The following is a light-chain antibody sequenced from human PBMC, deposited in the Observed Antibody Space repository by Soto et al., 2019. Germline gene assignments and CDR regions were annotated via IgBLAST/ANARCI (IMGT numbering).Light chain of an antibody. CDR3: CSYASSSTFDGVV. J-gene: IGLJ2*01. V-gene: IGLV2-23*03. CDR2: EGS. Sequence: QSALTQPASVSGSPGQSITISCTGTSSDVGSYNLVSWYQQHPGKAPKLMIYEGSKRPSGVSNRFSGSKSGNTASLTISGLQAEDEADYYCCSYASSSTFDGVVFGGGTKATVL. CDR1: SSDVGSYNL.